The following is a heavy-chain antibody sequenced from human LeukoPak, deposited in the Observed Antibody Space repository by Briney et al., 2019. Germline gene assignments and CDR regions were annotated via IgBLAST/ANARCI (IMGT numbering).Heavy chain of an antibody. CDR2: INPNSGGT. Sequence: ASVKVSCKASGYTFTGYYMHWVRQAPGQGLEWMGWINPNSGGTTYAQKFQGRVTMTRDTSISTAYMELSRLRSDDTAVYYCARDLDIVATDDAFDIWGQGTMVTVSS. V-gene: IGHV1-2*02. CDR1: GYTFTGYY. D-gene: IGHD5-12*01. CDR3: ARDLDIVATDDAFDI. J-gene: IGHJ3*02.